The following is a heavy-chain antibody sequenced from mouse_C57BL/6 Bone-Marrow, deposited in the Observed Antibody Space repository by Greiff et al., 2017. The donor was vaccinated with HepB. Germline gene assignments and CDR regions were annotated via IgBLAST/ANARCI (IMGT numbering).Heavy chain of an antibody. CDR1: GYTFTSYW. CDR2: IYPGSGST. V-gene: IGHV1-55*01. D-gene: IGHD1-1*01. J-gene: IGHJ2*01. CDR3: AYYCGSRGGGYFDY. Sequence: QVQLQQPGAELVKPGASVKLSCKASGYTFTSYWINWVKQRPGQGLEWIGDIYPGSGSTNYNEKFKSKATLTVDTSSSTAYMQLSSLTSEDSAVYSCAYYCGSRGGGYFDYWGQGTTLTVSS.